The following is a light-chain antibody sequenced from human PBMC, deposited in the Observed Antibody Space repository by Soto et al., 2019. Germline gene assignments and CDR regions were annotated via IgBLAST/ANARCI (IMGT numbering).Light chain of an antibody. CDR2: WAS. CDR1: QSVLYSSNNKNY. J-gene: IGKJ4*01. Sequence: DIVMTQSPDSLAVSLGERATINCKSSQSVLYSSNNKNYLAWYQHKAGQPPKLLIYWASTREFGVPDRFSGSGSGTDFTLTISSLQAEDVAVYYCQQYYSLPLTFGGGTKVELK. CDR3: QQYYSLPLT. V-gene: IGKV4-1*01.